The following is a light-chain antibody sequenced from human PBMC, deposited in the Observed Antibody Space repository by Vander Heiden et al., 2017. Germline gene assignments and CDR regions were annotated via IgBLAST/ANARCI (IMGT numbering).Light chain of an antibody. Sequence: QSVLTQPPPVSGAPGQRVTISCPGSSSNIGAGYDVHWYQRLPGTAPKPLIYGNSNRPSGLPDRLSGSKSGTSASLAITGLQAEDEADYSCQSYDSSLSGNVVFGGGTKLTVL. J-gene: IGLJ2*01. CDR2: GNS. V-gene: IGLV1-40*01. CDR1: SSNIGAGYD. CDR3: QSYDSSLSGNVV.